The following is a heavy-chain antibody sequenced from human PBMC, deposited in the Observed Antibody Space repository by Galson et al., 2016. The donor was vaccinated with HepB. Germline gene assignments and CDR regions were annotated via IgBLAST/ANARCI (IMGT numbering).Heavy chain of an antibody. CDR3: ARNNDYDSSGYYPDY. Sequence: TLSLTCAVSGGSISSRDYSWSWIRQPPGKGPEWIGYIYHSGTTSYNPSLKSRVTISADRPKNQFSLKLSSVTAADTAVYFCARNNDYDSSGYYPDYWGQGTLVTVSS. CDR1: GGSISSRDYS. J-gene: IGHJ4*02. V-gene: IGHV4-30-2*01. CDR2: IYHSGTT. D-gene: IGHD3-22*01.